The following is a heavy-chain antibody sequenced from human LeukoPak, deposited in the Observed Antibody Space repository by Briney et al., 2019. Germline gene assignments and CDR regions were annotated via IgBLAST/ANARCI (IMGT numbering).Heavy chain of an antibody. CDR3: ARHSETCSGGSCFLDYFDY. V-gene: IGHV4-59*08. J-gene: IGHJ4*02. CDR2: IYYSGST. CDR1: GGSISSYY. Sequence: SETLSLTCTVSGGSISSYYWSWIRQPPGKGLEWIGYIYYSGSTNYNPSLKSRLTISVDTPKNHFSLRLTSVTAADTAVYYCARHSETCSGGSCFLDYFDYWGQGTLVTASS. D-gene: IGHD2-15*01.